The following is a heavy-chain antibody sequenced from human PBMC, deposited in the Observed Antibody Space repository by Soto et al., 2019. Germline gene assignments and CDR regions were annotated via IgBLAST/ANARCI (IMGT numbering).Heavy chain of an antibody. Sequence: GGSLRLSCAGSGFTFSSFAMSWVRQAPGKGLEWVSSLSGSGGTTFYADSVKGRFTISRDNSKKTLYLQMNSLRAEDTAVYYCAKDPYCSSTKCYSWFDPWGQGTLVTVSS. V-gene: IGHV3-23*01. CDR2: LSGSGGTT. CDR3: AKDPYCSSTKCYSWFDP. CDR1: GFTFSSFA. J-gene: IGHJ5*02. D-gene: IGHD2-2*01.